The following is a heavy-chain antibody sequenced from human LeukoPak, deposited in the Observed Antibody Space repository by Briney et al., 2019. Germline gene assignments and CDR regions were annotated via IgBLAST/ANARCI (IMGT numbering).Heavy chain of an antibody. CDR2: ISSSSSTI. CDR3: ARYRDWEWEVSYMDV. D-gene: IGHD1-26*01. J-gene: IGHJ6*03. V-gene: IGHV3-48*04. CDR1: GFTFSSYS. Sequence: GGSLRLSCAASGFTFSSYSMNWVRQAPGKGLEWVSYISSSSSTIYYADSVKGRFTISRDNAKNSLYLQMNSLRAEDTAVYYCARYRDWEWEVSYMDVWGKGTTVTVSS.